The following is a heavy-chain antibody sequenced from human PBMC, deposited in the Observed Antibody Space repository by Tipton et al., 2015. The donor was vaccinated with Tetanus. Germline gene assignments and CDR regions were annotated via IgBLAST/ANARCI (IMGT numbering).Heavy chain of an antibody. Sequence: TLSLTCTVPGGSISSGGYYWSWIRQHPGKGLEWIGYIYYSGSTYYNPSLKSRVTISVDTSKNQFSLKLSSVTAADTAVYYCARGKKWLLQEGFEMYNWFDPWGQGTLVTVSS. V-gene: IGHV4-31*03. CDR1: GGSISSGGYY. CDR2: IYYSGST. CDR3: ARGKKWLLQEGFEMYNWFDP. J-gene: IGHJ5*02. D-gene: IGHD3-22*01.